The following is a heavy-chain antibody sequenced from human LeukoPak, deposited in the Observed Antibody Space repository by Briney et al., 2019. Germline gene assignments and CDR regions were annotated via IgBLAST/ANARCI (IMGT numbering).Heavy chain of an antibody. Sequence: GGSLRLSCAASGFTFSSYWMHWVRQAPGRGLVWVSRINSDGSTTNYADSVKGRFTISRDNAKNTLYLQMNSLRAEDTAVYYCARDLYGGKGDYWGQGTLVTVSS. CDR2: INSDGSTT. V-gene: IGHV3-74*01. D-gene: IGHD4-23*01. CDR3: ARDLYGGKGDY. J-gene: IGHJ4*02. CDR1: GFTFSSYW.